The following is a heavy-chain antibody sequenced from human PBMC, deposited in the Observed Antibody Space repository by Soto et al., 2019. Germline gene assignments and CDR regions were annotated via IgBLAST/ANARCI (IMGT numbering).Heavy chain of an antibody. CDR1: GFPFATYW. Sequence: PGVSLRLSCAASGFPFATYWMSWVRQAPGKGLEWVATIKQDGSEKYYVDSVKGRFTISRDNAKNSLYLQMNSLRAEDTAVYYYARSARPYCSGGSCHTLNFDYWGQGTLVTVSS. CDR3: ARSARPYCSGGSCHTLNFDY. V-gene: IGHV3-7*05. D-gene: IGHD2-15*01. CDR2: IKQDGSEK. J-gene: IGHJ4*02.